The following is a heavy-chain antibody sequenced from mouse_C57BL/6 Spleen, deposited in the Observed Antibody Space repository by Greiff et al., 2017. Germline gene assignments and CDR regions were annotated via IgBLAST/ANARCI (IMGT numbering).Heavy chain of an antibody. CDR2: INPSTGGT. CDR1: GYSFTGYY. Sequence: EVQLQQSGPELVKPGASVKISCKASGYSFTGYYMNWVKQSPEKSLEWIGEINPSTGGTTYNQKFKAKATLTVDKSSSTVYMQLKSLTSEDSAVYYCARGDKAYWYFDVWGTGTTVTVSS. J-gene: IGHJ1*03. V-gene: IGHV1-42*01. CDR3: ARGDKAYWYFDV.